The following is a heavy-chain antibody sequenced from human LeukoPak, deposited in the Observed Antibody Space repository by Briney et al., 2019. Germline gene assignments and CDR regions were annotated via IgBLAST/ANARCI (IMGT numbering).Heavy chain of an antibody. V-gene: IGHV1-69*05. Sequence: SVKVSCKASGDIFSKYGISWVRQAPGQGLEWMGGIIPIFGTANYAQKFQGRVTITTDESTSTAYMELSSLRSEDTAVYYCARGMVYADDAFDIWGQGTMVTVSS. CDR2: IIPIFGTA. CDR1: GDIFSKYG. J-gene: IGHJ3*02. CDR3: ARGMVYADDAFDI. D-gene: IGHD2-8*01.